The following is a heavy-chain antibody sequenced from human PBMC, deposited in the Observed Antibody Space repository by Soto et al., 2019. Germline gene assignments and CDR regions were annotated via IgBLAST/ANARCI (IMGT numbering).Heavy chain of an antibody. CDR2: INHSGST. Sequence: QVQLQQWGAGLLKPSETLSLTCAVYGGSFSGYYWSWIRQPPGKGLEWIGEINHSGSTHYNPSLKRRVTISVDTSKNQFSLKLSSVTAADTAVYYCARGSGYYDILTGYPRGFDPWGQGTLVTVSS. CDR1: GGSFSGYY. D-gene: IGHD3-9*01. CDR3: ARGSGYYDILTGYPRGFDP. J-gene: IGHJ5*02. V-gene: IGHV4-34*01.